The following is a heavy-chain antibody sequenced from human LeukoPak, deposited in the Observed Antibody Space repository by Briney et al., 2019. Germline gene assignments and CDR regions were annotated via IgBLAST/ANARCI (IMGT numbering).Heavy chain of an antibody. D-gene: IGHD3-10*01. V-gene: IGHV4-59*08. CDR1: GGSISSYY. J-gene: IGHJ4*02. CDR2: IYYSGST. CDR3: ARRTYGSGSWSFDY. Sequence: SETLSLTCTVSGGSISSYYWSWIRQPPGKGLEWIGYIYYSGSTNYNPSLKSRVTISVDTSKNQFSLKLSSVTAAGTAVYYCARRTYGSGSWSFDYWGQGTLVTVSS.